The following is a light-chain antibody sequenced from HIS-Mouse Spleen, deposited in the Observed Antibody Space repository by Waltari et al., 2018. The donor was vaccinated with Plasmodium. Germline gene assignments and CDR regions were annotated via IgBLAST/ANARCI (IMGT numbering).Light chain of an antibody. CDR3: YSTDSSGNHRV. Sequence: SYELTQPPSVSVSPGHTARITCSRAALPKNYAYWYQQKSGQAPVLVIYEDSKRPSGIPERFSGSSSGTMATLTISGAQVEDEADYYCYSTDSSGNHRVFGGGTKLTVL. CDR1: ALPKNY. V-gene: IGLV3-10*01. J-gene: IGLJ3*02. CDR2: EDS.